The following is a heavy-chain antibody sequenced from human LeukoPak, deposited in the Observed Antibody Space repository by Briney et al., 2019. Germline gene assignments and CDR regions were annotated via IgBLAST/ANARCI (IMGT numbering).Heavy chain of an antibody. Sequence: ASVKVSCKASGYTFTSYDFNWVRQATGQGLEWMGWMNPNNGNTGYAEKFQGRVTMTRNTSISTAYMELSSLKSEDTAVYYCATSPGADSSGAMGYWGQGTLVTVSS. V-gene: IGHV1-8*01. CDR3: ATSPGADSSGAMGY. D-gene: IGHD3-22*01. CDR2: MNPNNGNT. J-gene: IGHJ4*02. CDR1: GYTFTSYD.